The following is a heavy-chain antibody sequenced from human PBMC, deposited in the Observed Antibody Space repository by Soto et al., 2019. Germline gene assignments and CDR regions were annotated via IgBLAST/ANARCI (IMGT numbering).Heavy chain of an antibody. CDR1: GFIVSNAW. J-gene: IGHJ4*02. D-gene: IGHD5-18*01. Sequence: VQLVESGGGLVEPGGSLRLSCAASGFIVSNAWMSWVRQAPGKGLELVGRIKKNADGGTTDYAAPVEGRFTISRDDSKNTLFLQMNSLRPEDIAVYYCTTTPVGYRYFDYWGQGTLVTVSS. CDR2: IKKNADGGTT. V-gene: IGHV3-15*01. CDR3: TTTPVGYRYFDY.